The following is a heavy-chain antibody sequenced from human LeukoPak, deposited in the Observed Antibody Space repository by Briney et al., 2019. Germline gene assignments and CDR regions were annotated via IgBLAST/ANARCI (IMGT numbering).Heavy chain of an antibody. V-gene: IGHV1-24*01. CDR1: GYTLTELS. D-gene: IGHD3-22*01. J-gene: IGHJ4*02. CDR2: FDPGDGET. CDR3: ATGVYDSSGYSRN. Sequence: GASVKVSCKVSGYTLTELSMHWVRQAPGKGLEWMGGFDPGDGETIYAQKFQGRVTMTEDTSTDTAYMELSSLRSEDTAVYYCATGVYDSSGYSRNWGQGTLVTVSS.